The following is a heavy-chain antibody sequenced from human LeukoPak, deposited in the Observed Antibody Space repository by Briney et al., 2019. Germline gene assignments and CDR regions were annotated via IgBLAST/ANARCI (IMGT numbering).Heavy chain of an antibody. Sequence: SETLSLTCTVSGGSVSSESYLWTWIRQPPGKGLEWIAYIFTGGSSYYNPSLKSRVTISVDTSKNQFSLKLNSVTAADTAQYHCARGVGGVREGFDIWGQGTMVTVSS. CDR3: ARGVGGVREGFDI. V-gene: IGHV4-61*01. CDR1: GGSVSSESYL. CDR2: IFTGGSS. D-gene: IGHD3-16*01. J-gene: IGHJ3*02.